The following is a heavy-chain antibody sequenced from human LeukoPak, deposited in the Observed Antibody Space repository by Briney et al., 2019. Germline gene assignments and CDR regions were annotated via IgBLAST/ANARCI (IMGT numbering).Heavy chain of an antibody. CDR1: GFTFSGYG. CDR2: IWYDGSKR. CDR3: ARSEVSTTLLDY. J-gene: IGHJ4*02. Sequence: PGGSLRLSCTASGFTFSGYGMHWVRQAPGKGLEWVAIIWYDGSKRYYADSVKGRFTISRDNFKNTLYLEMNTLRAEGTAMYYCARSEVSTTLLDYWGQGTLVTVSS. V-gene: IGHV3-33*01. D-gene: IGHD5/OR15-5a*01.